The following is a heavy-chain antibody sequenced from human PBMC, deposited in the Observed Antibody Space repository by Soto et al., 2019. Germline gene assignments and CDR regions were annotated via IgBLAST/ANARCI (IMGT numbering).Heavy chain of an antibody. V-gene: IGHV4-39*01. J-gene: IGHJ5*02. CDR2: IYFTGNT. CDR3: AGQTFTIAAASYGRSNWFDP. CDR1: GGSIASSSHF. D-gene: IGHD6-25*01. Sequence: LSLTCSASGGSIASSSHFWGWVRQPPGKGLEWIGTIYFTGNTYYTPSLKSRLTMSIDTSKNEFSLRLNSMTAADTAVYYCAGQTFTIAAASYGRSNWFDPWGPGTLVTVSS.